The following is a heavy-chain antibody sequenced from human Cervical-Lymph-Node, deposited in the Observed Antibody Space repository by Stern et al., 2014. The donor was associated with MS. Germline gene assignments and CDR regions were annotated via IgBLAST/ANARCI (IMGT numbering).Heavy chain of an antibody. V-gene: IGHV3-30-3*01. D-gene: IGHD2-2*01. Sequence: EQLVESGGGVVQPGRSLRLSWASSGFTFSHYAFHWVRQAPGQGLEWGAFITRDGGITYYSDSVKGRFTVTRDDSEGTLFVQMDCLTTEDTAVYYCARIGYQLPRRGVDYWGQGTLVTVSS. CDR1: GFTFSHYA. CDR3: ARIGYQLPRRGVDY. CDR2: ITRDGGIT. J-gene: IGHJ4*02.